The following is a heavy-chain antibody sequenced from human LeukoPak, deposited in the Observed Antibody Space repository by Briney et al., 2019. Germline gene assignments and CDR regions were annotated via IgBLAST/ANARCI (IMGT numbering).Heavy chain of an antibody. CDR1: GFTFDDYA. CDR2: ISWNSGSI. J-gene: IGHJ3*02. D-gene: IGHD1-26*01. CDR3: AKGAERGSYYVAFDI. Sequence: QPGRSLRLSCAASGFTFDDYAMHWVRQAPGKGLEWVSGISWNSGSIGYADSVKGRFTISRDNAKNSLYLQMNSLRAEDTALYYCAKGAERGSYYVAFDIWGQGTMVTVSS. V-gene: IGHV3-9*01.